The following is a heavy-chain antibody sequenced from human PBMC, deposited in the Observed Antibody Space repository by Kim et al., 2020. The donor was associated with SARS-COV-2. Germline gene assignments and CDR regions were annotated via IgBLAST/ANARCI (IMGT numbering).Heavy chain of an antibody. V-gene: IGHV4-34*01. D-gene: IGHD1-26*01. CDR1: GGSFSGYY. J-gene: IGHJ6*02. CDR3: ASPTYFDGSYYSGMDV. CDR2: INHSGST. Sequence: SETLSLTCAVYGGSFSGYYWSWIRQPPGMGLEWIGEINHSGSTNYNPSLKSRVTTSVDTSKNQFSLKLSSGTAADTAVYYCASPTYFDGSYYSGMDVWGQGTTVTVSS.